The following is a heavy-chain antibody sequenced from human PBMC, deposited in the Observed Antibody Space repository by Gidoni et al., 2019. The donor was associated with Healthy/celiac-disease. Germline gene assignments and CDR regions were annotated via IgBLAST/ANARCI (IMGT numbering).Heavy chain of an antibody. D-gene: IGHD3-22*01. CDR3: AKDLIGRFDY. Sequence: QVQLVESGGGVVQPGRSLRLSCAASGFTFSSYGMHWVRPAPGKGLQWVAVISYDGSNKYYADSVKGRFTISRDNSKNTLYLQMNSLRAEDTAVYYCAKDLIGRFDYWGQGTLVTVSS. CDR2: ISYDGSNK. CDR1: GFTFSSYG. J-gene: IGHJ4*02. V-gene: IGHV3-30*18.